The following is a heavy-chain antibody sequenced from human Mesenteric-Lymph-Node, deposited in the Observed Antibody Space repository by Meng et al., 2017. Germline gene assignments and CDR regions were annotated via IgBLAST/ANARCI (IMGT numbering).Heavy chain of an antibody. Sequence: GGSLRLSCAASRFTFSSFPMHWVRQAPGKGPEWVAGISTDGNSQHYPDSVKGRFVISRDNSRSTLSLQMNSLRPEDTAIYYCAKEGHSSGRAGIFDYWGQGNLVTVSS. CDR2: ISTDGNSQ. J-gene: IGHJ4*02. V-gene: IGHV3-30*09. CDR1: RFTFSSFP. D-gene: IGHD6-25*01. CDR3: AKEGHSSGRAGIFDY.